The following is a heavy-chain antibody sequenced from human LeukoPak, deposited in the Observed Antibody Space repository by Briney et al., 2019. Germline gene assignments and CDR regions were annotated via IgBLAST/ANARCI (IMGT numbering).Heavy chain of an antibody. V-gene: IGHV4-31*03. J-gene: IGHJ3*02. Sequence: KASQTLSLTCTVSGGSISSGGHYWSWIRQHPGRGLEWIGYIYFSGITYYNPSLKSRVTISLGTSKNQFSLKLNSVTAADTAISYCARNILGSDTFDIWGQGTLVTVSS. CDR3: ARNILGSDTFDI. CDR2: IYFSGIT. CDR1: GGSISSGGHY. D-gene: IGHD7-27*01.